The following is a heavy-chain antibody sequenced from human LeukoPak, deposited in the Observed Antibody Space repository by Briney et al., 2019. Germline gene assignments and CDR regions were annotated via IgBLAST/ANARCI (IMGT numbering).Heavy chain of an antibody. V-gene: IGHV3-30*04. CDR3: AKGIELWLTYFDH. CDR2: ISSDGKNK. D-gene: IGHD5-18*01. Sequence: PGGSLRLSCAASGFTFSTYAFHWVRQAPGTGLEWVAVISSDGKNKIYADSVKGRFTISRDNSKNTLSLQMNSLRAEDTTVYYCAKGIELWLTYFDHWGQGTLVTASS. CDR1: GFTFSTYA. J-gene: IGHJ4*02.